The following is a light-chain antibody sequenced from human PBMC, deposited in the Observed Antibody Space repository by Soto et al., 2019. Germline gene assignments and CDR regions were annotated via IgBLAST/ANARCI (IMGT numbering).Light chain of an antibody. CDR1: QSVSSSY. V-gene: IGKV3-20*01. CDR2: GAS. J-gene: IGKJ1*01. CDR3: QQYVRSPWT. Sequence: EIVLTQSPGTLSLSPGERATLSCRASQSVSSSYLAWYQQKGGQAPRLLIYGASSRATGIPDRFSGSGPGTDFTLTISRLEPEDFAVYYCQQYVRSPWTFGQGTKVEIK.